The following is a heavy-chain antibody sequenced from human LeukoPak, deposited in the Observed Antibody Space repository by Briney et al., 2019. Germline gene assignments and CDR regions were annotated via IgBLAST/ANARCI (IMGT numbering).Heavy chain of an antibody. D-gene: IGHD3-10*01. CDR3: AKSSGWFGGRFDY. CDR1: GFTFSSYG. Sequence: GGSLRLSCAASGFTFSSYGMHWVRQAPGKGLEWVAVISYDGSNKYYADSVKGRFTISRDNSKNTLYLQMNSLRAEDTAVYYCAKSSGWFGGRFDYWGQGTLVTVSS. V-gene: IGHV3-30*18. J-gene: IGHJ4*02. CDR2: ISYDGSNK.